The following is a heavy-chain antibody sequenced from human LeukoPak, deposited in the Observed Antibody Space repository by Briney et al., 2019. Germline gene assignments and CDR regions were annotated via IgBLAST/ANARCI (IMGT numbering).Heavy chain of an antibody. V-gene: IGHV3-23*01. D-gene: IGHD3-22*01. Sequence: GGSLRLSCAASGFTLSSYDMSWVRQAPGKGLEWVSVISGTGGSTYYADSVKGRFTISRDNSKNTLYLQMNSLEAGDTAVYYCAKLVTYYYDSSDRYFDYWGQGTLVTVSS. CDR1: GFTLSSYD. J-gene: IGHJ4*02. CDR2: ISGTGGST. CDR3: AKLVTYYYDSSDRYFDY.